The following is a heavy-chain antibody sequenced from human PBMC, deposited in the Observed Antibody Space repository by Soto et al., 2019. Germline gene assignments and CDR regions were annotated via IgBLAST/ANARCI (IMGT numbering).Heavy chain of an antibody. Sequence: GGSLRLSCAASGFTFSGSAMHWVRQASGKGLEWVGRIRSKANSYATAYAASVKGRFTISRDDSKKTGYLQMNSLKTEDTAVYYCTRIGGGYCSSTSCPLWFDYWGQGTLVTVSS. D-gene: IGHD2-2*01. CDR3: TRIGGGYCSSTSCPLWFDY. CDR2: IRSKANSYAT. CDR1: GFTFSGSA. J-gene: IGHJ4*02. V-gene: IGHV3-73*01.